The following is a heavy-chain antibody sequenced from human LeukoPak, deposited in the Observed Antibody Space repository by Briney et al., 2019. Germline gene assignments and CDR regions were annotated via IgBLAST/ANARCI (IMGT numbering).Heavy chain of an antibody. J-gene: IGHJ5*02. CDR2: IYHSGST. Sequence: SETLSLTCTVSGYSISSGYYWGWIRQPPGKGLEWIGGIYHSGSTYYNPSLKSRVTISVDTSKNQFSLKLSSVTAADTAVYYCARDLIASGYYYSNWFDPWGQGTLVTVSS. D-gene: IGHD3-22*01. CDR1: GYSISSGYY. CDR3: ARDLIASGYYYSNWFDP. V-gene: IGHV4-38-2*02.